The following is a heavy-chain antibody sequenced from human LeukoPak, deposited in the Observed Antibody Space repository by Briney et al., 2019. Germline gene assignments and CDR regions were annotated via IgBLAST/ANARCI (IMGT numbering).Heavy chain of an antibody. D-gene: IGHD5-12*01. Sequence: SVKVSCKASGGTFSSYAISWVRQAPGQGLEWMGRIIPILGIANYAQKFQGRVTITADKSTSTAYMELSSLRSEDTAVYYCARFGRYSGYDIEIDYWGQGTLVTVSS. CDR2: IIPILGIA. V-gene: IGHV1-69*04. J-gene: IGHJ4*02. CDR3: ARFGRYSGYDIEIDY. CDR1: GGTFSSYA.